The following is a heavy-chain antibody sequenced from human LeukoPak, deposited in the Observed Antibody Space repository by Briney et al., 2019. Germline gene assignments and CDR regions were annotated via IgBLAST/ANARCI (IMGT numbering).Heavy chain of an antibody. CDR2: INPDGSTI. D-gene: IGHD1-26*01. CDR3: TRGLSGTHNAFDL. J-gene: IGHJ3*01. CDR1: GFSFGNYF. Sequence: PGGSLRLSCAASGFSFGNYFMHWVRQAPGKGLIWVSRINPDGSTIYYADSVKGRFTISRDNVGSSLYLEMNSLSVEDTAPYYCTRGLSGTHNAFDLWGQGTLVTVSS. V-gene: IGHV3-74*01.